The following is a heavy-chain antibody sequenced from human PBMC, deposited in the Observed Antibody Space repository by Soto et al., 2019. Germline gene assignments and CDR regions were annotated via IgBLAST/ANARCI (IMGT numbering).Heavy chain of an antibody. Sequence: GGSLRLSCAASGFSFRSYSMNWVRQAPGKGLEWISYISSSSSAIYYADSVKGRFTISRDNAKDSLYLQMNSLRDEDTAVYYCARGLRDGYNCLYYWGQGT. J-gene: IGHJ4*02. CDR1: GFSFRSYS. CDR2: ISSSSSAI. D-gene: IGHD5-12*01. V-gene: IGHV3-48*02. CDR3: ARGLRDGYNCLYY.